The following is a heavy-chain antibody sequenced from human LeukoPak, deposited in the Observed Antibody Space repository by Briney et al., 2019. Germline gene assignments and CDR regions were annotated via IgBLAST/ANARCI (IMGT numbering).Heavy chain of an antibody. CDR1: GNYW. J-gene: IGHJ4*02. V-gene: IGHV3-74*01. Sequence: GGSLRLSCATSGNYWMHWVRQAPGKGLVWVSHINSDGSWTSYADSVKGRFTISKDNAKNTVYLQMNSLRAEDTAVYYCVSFYETYWGRGTLVTVSS. CDR2: INSDGSWT. D-gene: IGHD2/OR15-2a*01. CDR3: VSFYETY.